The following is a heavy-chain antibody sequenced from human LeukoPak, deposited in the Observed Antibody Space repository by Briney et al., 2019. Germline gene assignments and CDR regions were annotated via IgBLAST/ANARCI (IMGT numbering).Heavy chain of an antibody. D-gene: IGHD2-15*01. CDR3: AREPGYCSGGSCYSGYVFVYWFDP. Sequence: SETLSLTCTVSGGSISSSSYYWGWIRQPPGKGLEWIGSIYYSGSTYYNPSLKSRVTISVGTSKNQFSLKLSSVTAADTAVYYCAREPGYCSGGSCYSGYVFVYWFDPWGQGTLVTVSS. J-gene: IGHJ5*02. CDR1: GGSISSSSYY. V-gene: IGHV4-39*07. CDR2: IYYSGST.